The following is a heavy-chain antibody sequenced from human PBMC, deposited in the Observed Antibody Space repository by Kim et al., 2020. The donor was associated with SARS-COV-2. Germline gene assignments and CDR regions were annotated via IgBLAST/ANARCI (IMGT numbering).Heavy chain of an antibody. CDR3: ARVNRYYYYGMDV. J-gene: IGHJ6*02. V-gene: IGHV4-59*08. CDR2: IYYSGST. Sequence: SETLSLTCTVSGGSISSYYWSWIRQPPGKGLEWIGYIYYSGSTNYNPSLKSRVTISVDTSKNQFSLKLSSVTAADTAVYYCARVNRYYYYGMDVWGQGTTVPSP. CDR1: GGSISSYY.